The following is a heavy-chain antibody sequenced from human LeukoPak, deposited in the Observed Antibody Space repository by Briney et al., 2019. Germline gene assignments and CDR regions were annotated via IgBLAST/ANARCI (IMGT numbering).Heavy chain of an antibody. Sequence: SETLSLTCTVSGGSISGYYWSWIRQPPGKGLEWIGYIYYSGSTNYNPSLKSRVTISVDTSKNQFSLKLSSVTAADTAVYYCARDRVMGFAPWGQGTLVTVSS. CDR1: GGSISGYY. V-gene: IGHV4-59*01. J-gene: IGHJ5*02. D-gene: IGHD2-8*01. CDR3: ARDRVMGFAP. CDR2: IYYSGST.